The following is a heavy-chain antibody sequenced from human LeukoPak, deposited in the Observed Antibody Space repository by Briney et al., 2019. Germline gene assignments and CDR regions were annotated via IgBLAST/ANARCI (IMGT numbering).Heavy chain of an antibody. D-gene: IGHD5-18*01. J-gene: IGHJ4*02. CDR2: IDWDDDK. Sequence: ESGPTLVNPTQTLTLTCTFCGFSLSTSGMCVSWIRQPPGKALEWFALIDWDDDKYYSTSLKTRLTISKDTSKNQVVLTMTNMDPVDTATYYCARILGGYSYGSFDYWGQGTLVTVSS. V-gene: IGHV2-70*01. CDR3: ARILGGYSYGSFDY. CDR1: GFSLSTSGMC.